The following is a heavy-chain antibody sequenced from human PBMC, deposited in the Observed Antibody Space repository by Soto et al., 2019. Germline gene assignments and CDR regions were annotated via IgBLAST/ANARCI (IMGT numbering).Heavy chain of an antibody. V-gene: IGHV3-9*01. CDR3: AKPMSFDWSAYYYYGMDV. Sequence: PGGSLRLSCAASGFTFDDYAMHWVRQAPGKGLEWVSGISWNSGSIGYADSVKGRFTISRDNSKNTLYLQMNSLRAEDTAVYYCAKPMSFDWSAYYYYGMDVWGQGTTVTVSS. CDR1: GFTFDDYA. J-gene: IGHJ6*02. CDR2: ISWNSGSI. D-gene: IGHD3-9*01.